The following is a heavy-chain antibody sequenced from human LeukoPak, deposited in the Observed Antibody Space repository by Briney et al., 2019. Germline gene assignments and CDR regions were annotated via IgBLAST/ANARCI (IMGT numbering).Heavy chain of an antibody. Sequence: SVKVSCKASGGTFSSYAISWVRLAPGQGLEWMGGIIPIFGTANYAQKFQGRVTITADKSTSTAYMELSSLRSEDTAVYYCARTSSGWNYYFDYWGQGTLVTVSS. CDR3: ARTSSGWNYYFDY. V-gene: IGHV1-69*06. J-gene: IGHJ4*02. CDR1: GGTFSSYA. CDR2: IIPIFGTA. D-gene: IGHD6-19*01.